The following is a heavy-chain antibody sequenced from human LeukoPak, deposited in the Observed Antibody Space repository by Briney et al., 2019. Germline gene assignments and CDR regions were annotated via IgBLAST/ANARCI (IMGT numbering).Heavy chain of an antibody. J-gene: IGHJ5*02. V-gene: IGHV1-2*02. CDR1: GYTFTGYY. CDR2: IKPNNGGT. CDR3: ARARGDIVVVPAAIWFDP. D-gene: IGHD2-2*01. Sequence: ASVWVSCKASGYTFTGYYMHWVRQAPGQGLEWMGWIKPNNGGTNYAQKLQGRVTISRDTSISTAYMELSRLRSDDTAVYYCARARGDIVVVPAAIWFDPWGQRTLPTVSS.